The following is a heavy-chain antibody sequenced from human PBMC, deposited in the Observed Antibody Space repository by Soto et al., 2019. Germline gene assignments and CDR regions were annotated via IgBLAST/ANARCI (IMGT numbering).Heavy chain of an antibody. CDR2: IVPVLGMA. CDR1: GDSFDSFT. V-gene: IGHV1-69*08. J-gene: IGHJ6*03. D-gene: IGHD5-12*01. CDR3: ARELGGYYYLYYYYSMEV. Sequence: QVQLVQSGAEVARPGSSVRVSCKASGDSFDSFTFNWVRQAPGQGLEWMGRIVPVLGMANYAQKFQGRLTITADKSTRTAYMELRSLRSEDTAVYYWARELGGYYYLYYYYSMEVWGKGTTVTVSS.